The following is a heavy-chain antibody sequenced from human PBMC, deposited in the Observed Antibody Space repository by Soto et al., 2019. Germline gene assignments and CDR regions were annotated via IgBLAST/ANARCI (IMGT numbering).Heavy chain of an antibody. CDR1: GYTFPSYG. CDR2: IIPIFGTA. D-gene: IGHD6-13*01. CDR3: ARDQQQLVRGYYYYGMDV. Sequence: SVKVSCKASGYTFPSYGISWVRQAPGQGLEWMGGIIPIFGTANYAQKFQGRVTITADESTSTAYIELSSLRSEDTAVYYCARDQQQLVRGYYYYGMDVWGQGTTVTDSS. V-gene: IGHV1-69*13. J-gene: IGHJ6*02.